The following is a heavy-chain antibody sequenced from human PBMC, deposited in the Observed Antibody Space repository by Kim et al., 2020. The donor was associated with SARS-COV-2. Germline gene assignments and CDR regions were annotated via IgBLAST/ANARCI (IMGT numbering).Heavy chain of an antibody. CDR2: INHSGST. CDR1: GGSFSGYY. V-gene: IGHV4-34*01. J-gene: IGHJ6*01. Sequence: SETLSLTCAVYGGSFSGYYWSWIRQPPGKGLEWIGEINHSGSTNYNPSLKSRVTIPVDTSKNQFSLNLSSVTAADRAVYYCARVIPYCSTSCYNVYPYY. CDR3: ARVIPYCSTSCYNVYPYY. D-gene: IGHD2-2*02.